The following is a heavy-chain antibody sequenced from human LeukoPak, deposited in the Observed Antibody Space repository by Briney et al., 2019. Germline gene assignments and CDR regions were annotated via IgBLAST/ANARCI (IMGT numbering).Heavy chain of an antibody. V-gene: IGHV1-8*03. CDR1: GYTFTSYD. CDR3: AREGRLRYSGSYYSYFDY. D-gene: IGHD1-26*01. Sequence: ASVKVSCKASGYTFTSYDINWVRQATGQGLEWMGWMNPNSGNTGYAQKFQGRVTITRNTSISTAYMELSSLRSEDTAVYYCAREGRLRYSGSYYSYFDYWGQGTLVTVSS. J-gene: IGHJ4*02. CDR2: MNPNSGNT.